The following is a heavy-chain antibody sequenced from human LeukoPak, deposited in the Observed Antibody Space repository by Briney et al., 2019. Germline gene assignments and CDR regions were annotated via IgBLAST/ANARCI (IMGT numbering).Heavy chain of an antibody. CDR2: IYYSGST. V-gene: IGHV4-59*11. J-gene: IGHJ5*02. CDR3: ARFRSWFDP. Sequence: SETLSLTCTVSGGSISSHYWSWIRQPPGKGLEWIGYIYYSGSTNYNPSLKSRVTISVDMSKNQFSLKLSSVTAADTAVYYCARFRSWFDPWGQGTLVTVSS. CDR1: GGSISSHY.